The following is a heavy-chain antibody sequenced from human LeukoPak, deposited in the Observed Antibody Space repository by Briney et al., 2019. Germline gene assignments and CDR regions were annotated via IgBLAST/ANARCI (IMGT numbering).Heavy chain of an antibody. CDR1: GFTFCSYA. V-gene: IGHV3-23*01. D-gene: IGHD1-26*01. CDR2: ISGSGGST. Sequence: GGALRISCATPGFTFCSYALSWVRQAPGKGPEGGSAISGSGGSTYYADSVKGRFTISRDNSKNTLYLQMNSLRAEDTAVYYCAKEGIGGSYYRAFDIWGQGTMVTVSS. J-gene: IGHJ3*02. CDR3: AKEGIGGSYYRAFDI.